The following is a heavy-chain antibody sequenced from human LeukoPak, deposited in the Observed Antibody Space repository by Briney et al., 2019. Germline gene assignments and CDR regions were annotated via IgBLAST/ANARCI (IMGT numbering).Heavy chain of an antibody. CDR1: GFTFDDYA. Sequence: GGSLRLSCAASGFTFDDYAMHWDRQAPGKGLEWVSGISWNSGTINYADSVRGRFTISRDNAKNSLYLQMNSLRPEDTALYYCARDAYGGGWYWFDPWGQGTLVTVSS. CDR2: ISWNSGTI. D-gene: IGHD6-19*01. V-gene: IGHV3-9*01. J-gene: IGHJ5*02. CDR3: ARDAYGGGWYWFDP.